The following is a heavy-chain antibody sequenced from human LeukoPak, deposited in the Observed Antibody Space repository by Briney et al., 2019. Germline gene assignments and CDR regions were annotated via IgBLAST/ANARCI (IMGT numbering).Heavy chain of an antibody. D-gene: IGHD6-13*01. CDR1: GYSISSGYY. Sequence: SETLSLTCTVSGYSISSGYYWGWIRQPPGKGLEWIGSIYHSGSTYYNPSLKSRVTISVDTSKNQFSLKLSSVTAADTAVYYCARAAAAATDYYYGMDVWAKGPRSPSP. J-gene: IGHJ6*02. CDR3: ARAAAAATDYYYGMDV. V-gene: IGHV4-38-2*02. CDR2: IYHSGST.